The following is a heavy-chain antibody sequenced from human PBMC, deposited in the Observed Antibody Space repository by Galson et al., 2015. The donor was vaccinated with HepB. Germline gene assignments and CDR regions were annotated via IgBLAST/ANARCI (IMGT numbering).Heavy chain of an antibody. CDR3: ARQDYYGSGTYPPWYGLDV. V-gene: IGHV1-69*06. CDR1: GGNFNNFA. J-gene: IGHJ6*02. CDR2: IIPAFEAA. D-gene: IGHD3-10*01. Sequence: SVKVSCKASGGNFNNFAITWVRKAPGQGLEWVGRIIPAFEAANYAQKFQGRLTISADKSTGTAYMDLTNLRSEDTAVYYCARQDYYGSGTYPPWYGLDVWGQGTTVTVSS.